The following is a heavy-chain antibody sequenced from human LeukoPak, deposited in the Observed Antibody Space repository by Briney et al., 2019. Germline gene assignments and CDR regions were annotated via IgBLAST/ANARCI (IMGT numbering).Heavy chain of an antibody. CDR3: ARMGGTTILIDY. D-gene: IGHD1/OR15-1a*01. J-gene: IGHJ4*02. Sequence: PSETLSLTCTVSGGSISSYYWSWIRQPPGKGLEWIGYIYYSGSTNYNPSLKSRVTISVDTSKNQFSLKLSSVTAADTAVYYCARMGGTTILIDYWGQGTLVTVSS. CDR2: IYYSGST. V-gene: IGHV4-59*01. CDR1: GGSISSYY.